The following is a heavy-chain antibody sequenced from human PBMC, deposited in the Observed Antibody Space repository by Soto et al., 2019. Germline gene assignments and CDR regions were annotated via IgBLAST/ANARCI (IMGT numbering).Heavy chain of an antibody. CDR2: ISAYNGNT. V-gene: IGHV1-18*01. CDR3: ARVGGSWIQLGPTDV. D-gene: IGHD5-18*01. CDR1: GYTFTSYG. J-gene: IGHJ6*02. Sequence: ASVKVSCKASGYTFTSYGISWVGQAPGQGLEWMGWISAYNGNTNYAQKLQGRVTMTKDTPTSTAYMELRSLRSDHTAVYFCARVGGSWIQLGPTDVWGQGPTVTASS.